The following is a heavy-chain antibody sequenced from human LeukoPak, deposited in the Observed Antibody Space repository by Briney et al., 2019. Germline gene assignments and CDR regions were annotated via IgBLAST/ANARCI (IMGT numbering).Heavy chain of an antibody. J-gene: IGHJ6*03. D-gene: IGHD4-17*01. V-gene: IGHV4-59*01. CDR1: GGSISSYY. CDR3: ARGSTVTYYYMDV. CDR2: IYYSGST. Sequence: TPSETLSLTCTVSGGSISSYYWSWIRQPPGKGLEWIGHIYYSGSTNYNPSLKSRVTISVDTSKNQFSLKLSSVTAADTAVYYCARGSTVTYYYMDVWGKGTTVTVSS.